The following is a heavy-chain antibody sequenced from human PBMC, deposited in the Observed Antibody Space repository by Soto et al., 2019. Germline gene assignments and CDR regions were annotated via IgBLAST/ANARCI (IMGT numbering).Heavy chain of an antibody. CDR3: ARAPSRVPRTGYYFDY. D-gene: IGHD1-1*01. J-gene: IGHJ4*02. V-gene: IGHV1-18*01. CDR1: GYTFTSYG. CDR2: ISAYNGNT. Sequence: ASVKVSCKASGYTFTSYGISWVRQAPGQGLEWMGWISAYNGNTNYAQKLQGRVTMTTDTSTSTAYMELRSLRSDDTAVYYCARAPSRVPRTGYYFDYWGQGTLVTVS.